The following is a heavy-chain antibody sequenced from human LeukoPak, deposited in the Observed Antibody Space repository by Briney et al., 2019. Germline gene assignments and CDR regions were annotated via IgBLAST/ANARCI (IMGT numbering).Heavy chain of an antibody. Sequence: ASVKVSCKASGYTFTSYGISWVRQAPGQGLEWMGWISAYNGNTNYAQKLQGRVTTTTDTSTSTAYMELRSLRPDDTAVYYCARVAPHRRLSSGWYYFDYWGQGTLVTVSS. J-gene: IGHJ4*02. CDR1: GYTFTSYG. D-gene: IGHD6-19*01. V-gene: IGHV1-18*01. CDR3: ARVAPHRRLSSGWYYFDY. CDR2: ISAYNGNT.